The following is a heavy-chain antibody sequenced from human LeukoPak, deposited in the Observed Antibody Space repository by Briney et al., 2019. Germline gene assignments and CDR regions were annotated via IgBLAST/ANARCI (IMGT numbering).Heavy chain of an antibody. Sequence: GGSLRLSCAASGFSLSHYSMTWARQASGKGLEWISYIGVGGRPTNYADSVKARFTISRDDAQNSLYLQMNSLRAEDTAVYYSAKNTWKSSDSGRGRMDVWGQGTTVTVSS. D-gene: IGHD3-10*01. CDR3: AKNTWKSSDSGRGRMDV. J-gene: IGHJ6*02. V-gene: IGHV3-48*01. CDR1: GFSLSHYS. CDR2: IGVGGRPT.